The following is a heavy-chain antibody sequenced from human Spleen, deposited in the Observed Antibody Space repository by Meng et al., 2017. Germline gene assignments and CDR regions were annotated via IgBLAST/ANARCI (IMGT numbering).Heavy chain of an antibody. CDR3: ARGARSSLPDY. CDR2: ISGYNGNT. V-gene: IGHV1-18*01. CDR1: GYTFTSYG. J-gene: IGHJ4*02. D-gene: IGHD2-2*01. Sequence: QVTLGQVGAGVKKPGASGKVSCKASGYTFTSYGISWVRQAPGQGLEWMGWISGYNGNTNYAQKFQGRVTMTTDTSTSTVYMELRSLRSDDTAVYYCARGARSSLPDYRGQGTLVTVSS.